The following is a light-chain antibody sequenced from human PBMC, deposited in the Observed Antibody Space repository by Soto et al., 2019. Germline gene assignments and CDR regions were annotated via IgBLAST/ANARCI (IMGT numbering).Light chain of an antibody. CDR3: QQYGTSPPFT. CDR2: GAS. V-gene: IGKV3-20*01. J-gene: IGKJ5*01. CDR1: QSVSSSY. Sequence: EIVLTQSPGTLSLSPGERATLFCRASQSVSSSYLAWYQQKPGQAPRLLIYGASSRATGIPDRFSGGGSGTDFTLTITRLEPEDLAVYYCQQYGTSPPFTFGQGTRLEIK.